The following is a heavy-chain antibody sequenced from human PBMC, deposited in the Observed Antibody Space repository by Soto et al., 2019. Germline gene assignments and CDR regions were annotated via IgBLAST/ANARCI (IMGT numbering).Heavy chain of an antibody. V-gene: IGHV4-4*07. CDR3: ARDEYYDSNNWFHX. D-gene: IGHD3-22*01. CDR2: VYSTGRT. J-gene: IGHJ5*02. Sequence: SETLSLTCTVSGGAITACYWSWIRQPVGGGLQWIWRVYSTGRTNYKTSLRSRVTMSVDTSQKQFFLRLSSVTAADTAVYYCARDEYYDSNNWFHXWGQGILFTVSX. CDR1: GGAITACY.